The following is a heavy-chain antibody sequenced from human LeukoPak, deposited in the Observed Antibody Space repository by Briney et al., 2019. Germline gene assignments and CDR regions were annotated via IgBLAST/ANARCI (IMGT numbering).Heavy chain of an antibody. CDR3: ARDIVVVPAAQYYYYGMDV. J-gene: IGHJ6*02. V-gene: IGHV3-30*02. CDR2: IRYDGSNK. D-gene: IGHD2-2*01. Sequence: GGSLRLSCAASGLTFSTCGMHWVRQAPGKGLEWVAFIRYDGSNKYYADSVKGRFIISRDNSENTLSLQMNSPRAEDTAVYYCARDIVVVPAAQYYYYGMDVWGQGTTVTVSS. CDR1: GLTFSTCG.